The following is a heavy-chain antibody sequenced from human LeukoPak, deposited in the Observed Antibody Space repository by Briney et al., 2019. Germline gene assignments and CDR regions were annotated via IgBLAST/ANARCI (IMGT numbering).Heavy chain of an antibody. Sequence: PGGSLRLSCAASGFTFSSYSMNWVRQASGKGLEWVSSISSSSSYIYYADSVKGRFTISRDNAKNSLYLQMNSLRAEDTAVYYCARDPNYGGSSDLPNDAFDIWGQGTMVTVSS. CDR1: GFTFSSYS. D-gene: IGHD4-23*01. J-gene: IGHJ3*02. V-gene: IGHV3-21*01. CDR3: ARDPNYGGSSDLPNDAFDI. CDR2: ISSSSSYI.